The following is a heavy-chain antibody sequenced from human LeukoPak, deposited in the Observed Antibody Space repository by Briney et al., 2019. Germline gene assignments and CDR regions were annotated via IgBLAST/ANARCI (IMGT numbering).Heavy chain of an antibody. CDR2: ISSSSSTI. V-gene: IGHV3-48*04. D-gene: IGHD1/OR15-1a*01. CDR3: ARTGRTGSPEAVDY. Sequence: PGGSLRLSCAASGFTFSSYAMSWVRQAPGKGLEWVSYISSSSSTIYYADSVKGRFTISRDNAKNSLYLQMNSLRAEDTAVYYCARTGRTGSPEAVDYWGQGTLVTVSS. CDR1: GFTFSSYA. J-gene: IGHJ4*02.